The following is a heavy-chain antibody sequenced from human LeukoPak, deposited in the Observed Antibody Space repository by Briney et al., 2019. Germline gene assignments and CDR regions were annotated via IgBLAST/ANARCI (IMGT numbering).Heavy chain of an antibody. CDR2: INADGGGT. J-gene: IGHJ1*01. D-gene: IGHD3-10*01. Sequence: ASVKVSCKVSGYSLTELSMHWVRQAPGKGLEWMGWINADGGGTNYAQKFQGRVTMTRDTSISTAYMELSSLRSDDTAVYYCARGGYASRELVQHWGQGTLVTVSS. V-gene: IGHV1-2*02. CDR3: ARGGYASRELVQH. CDR1: GYSLTELS.